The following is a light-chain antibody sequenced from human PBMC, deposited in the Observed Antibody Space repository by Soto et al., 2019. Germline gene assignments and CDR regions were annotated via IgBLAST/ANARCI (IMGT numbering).Light chain of an antibody. J-gene: IGKJ1*01. CDR3: QQYNSYSWT. CDR1: QSISAW. Sequence: DIPMTQSPSTLSASVGDRVAITCRASQSISAWLAWYQQKPGKAPKLLIYKASNLESGVPSRFSGSGSGTEFTLTISSLQPDDVATYYCQQYNSYSWTFGQGTKVEIK. CDR2: KAS. V-gene: IGKV1-5*03.